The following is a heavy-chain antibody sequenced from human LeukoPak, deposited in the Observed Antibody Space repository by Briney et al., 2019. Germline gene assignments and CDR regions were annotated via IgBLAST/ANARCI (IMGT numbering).Heavy chain of an antibody. V-gene: IGHV4-59*01. CDR2: IYYSGST. CDR3: AREGYGLGAFDI. J-gene: IGHJ3*02. CDR1: GGSISSYY. Sequence: SETLSLTCPVSGGSISSYYWSWIRQPPGKGLEWIGYIYYSGSTNYNPSLKSRVTISVDTSKKQFSRKLSSVTDAAPAAYYWAREGYGLGAFDIWGQGTMVTVSS. D-gene: IGHD3-10*01.